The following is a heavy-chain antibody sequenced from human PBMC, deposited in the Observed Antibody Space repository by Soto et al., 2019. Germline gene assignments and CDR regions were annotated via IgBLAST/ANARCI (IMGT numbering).Heavy chain of an antibody. V-gene: IGHV4-30-4*01. J-gene: IGHJ6*02. CDR2: KYYSGAT. Sequence: PSETLSLTCTVSGGSIKSDYYWAWVRQPPGGGLQWMGYKYYSGATDSDPSLAARVSFSVDTSKNQFFLNLTSVTVADTAVYFCARGRPNFFYYGLDVWGPGIPVTVSS. CDR3: ARGRPNFFYYGLDV. CDR1: GGSIKSDYY.